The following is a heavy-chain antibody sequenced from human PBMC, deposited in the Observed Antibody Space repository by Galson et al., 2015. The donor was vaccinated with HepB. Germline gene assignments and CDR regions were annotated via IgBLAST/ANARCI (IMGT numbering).Heavy chain of an antibody. D-gene: IGHD1-7*01. V-gene: IGHV3-74*01. CDR2: INSDGSST. CDR3: ASGQNYAFDAFDI. CDR1: GLTFSSYW. Sequence: SLRLSCAASGLTFSSYWMHWVRQAPGKGLVWVSRINSDGSSTSYADSVKGRFTISRDNAKNTLYLQMNSLRAEDTAVYYCASGQNYAFDAFDIWGQGTMVTVSS. J-gene: IGHJ3*02.